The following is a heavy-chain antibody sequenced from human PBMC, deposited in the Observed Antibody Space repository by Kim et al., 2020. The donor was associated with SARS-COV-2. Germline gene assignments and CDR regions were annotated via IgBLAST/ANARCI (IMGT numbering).Heavy chain of an antibody. Sequence: SETLSLTCTVSGASISTSSYYWGWIRQPPGKRLEWIGSIYYMGTTYYKSSLRSRLTISVDTSKNLFSLRLNSVTAADTAVYYCGRHVRDTSATGGWGQGTLVIVSS. V-gene: IGHV4-39*01. CDR3: GRHVRDTSATGG. J-gene: IGHJ4*02. CDR1: GASISTSSYY. CDR2: IYYMGTT. D-gene: IGHD3-22*01.